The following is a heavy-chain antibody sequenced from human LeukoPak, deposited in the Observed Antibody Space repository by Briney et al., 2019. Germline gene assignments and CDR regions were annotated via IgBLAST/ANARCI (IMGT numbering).Heavy chain of an antibody. CDR3: ARYIAVAGTFYYYYYYYMDV. V-gene: IGHV4-38-2*02. J-gene: IGHJ6*03. CDR1: GYSISSGYY. CDR2: ISHSGSN. D-gene: IGHD6-19*01. Sequence: PSQTLSLTCTVSGYSISSGYYWGSIRQPPGKGLEWIGRISHSGSNYYNPSLKSRVTISVDTSKNQFSLKLSSVTAADTAVYYCARYIAVAGTFYYYYYYYMDVWGKGTTVTVSS.